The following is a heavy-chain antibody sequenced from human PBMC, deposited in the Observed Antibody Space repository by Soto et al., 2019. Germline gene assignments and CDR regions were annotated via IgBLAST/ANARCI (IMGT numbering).Heavy chain of an antibody. J-gene: IGHJ4*02. D-gene: IGHD2-15*01. CDR2: ISYSGNT. V-gene: IGHV4-59*01. Sequence: QVQLQESGPGLVKPSETLSLTCTVSGGSIISGYWSWIRQPPGKGLEWIGYISYSGNTNYNPSLKSRVTMSVDPPKNQFSLRPSSVPTADTAVYYCAGLRGYAGSPIDYWGQGTLVTVSS. CDR1: GGSIISGY. CDR3: AGLRGYAGSPIDY.